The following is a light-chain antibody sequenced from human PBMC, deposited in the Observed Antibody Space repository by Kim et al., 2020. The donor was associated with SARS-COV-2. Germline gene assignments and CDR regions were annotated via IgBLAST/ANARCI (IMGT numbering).Light chain of an antibody. CDR2: GAS. CDR3: QQYDTSPPT. J-gene: IGKJ2*01. CDR1: QNVSSTY. Sequence: LSPGESATLSCRASQNVSSTYLTWYQQKPGQAPRLLIYGASTRATGFPDRFRGSGAGRDFTLTISRLEPEDFAMFFCQQYDTSPPTFGQGTKLEI. V-gene: IGKV3-20*01.